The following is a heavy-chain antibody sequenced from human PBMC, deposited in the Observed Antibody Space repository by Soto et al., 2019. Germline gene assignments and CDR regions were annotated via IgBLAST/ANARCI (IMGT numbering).Heavy chain of an antibody. V-gene: IGHV3-23*01. CDR2: ISGSGGST. J-gene: IGHJ6*03. CDR3: AKGSRGYDLGYTLDYYYYYMDV. D-gene: IGHD5-12*01. Sequence: GGSLRLSCAASGFTFSSYAMSWVRQAPGKGLEWVSAISGSGGSTYYADSVKGRFTISRDNSKNTLYLQMNSLRAEDTAVYYCAKGSRGYDLGYTLDYYYYYMDVWGKGTTVTVSS. CDR1: GFTFSSYA.